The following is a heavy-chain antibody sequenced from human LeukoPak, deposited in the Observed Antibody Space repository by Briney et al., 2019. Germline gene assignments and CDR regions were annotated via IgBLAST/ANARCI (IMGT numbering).Heavy chain of an antibody. J-gene: IGHJ5*02. CDR1: GYTFTSYG. D-gene: IGHD6-19*01. V-gene: IGHV1-18*01. CDR2: ISAYNGNT. CDR3: ARDGRSGRYNANNWFDP. Sequence: GASVKVSCKASGYTFTSYGISWGRQAPGQGLELMGWISAYNGNTNYAQKLQGRVTMTTDTSTSTAYMELRSLRSDDTAVYYCARDGRSGRYNANNWFDPWGQGTLVTVSS.